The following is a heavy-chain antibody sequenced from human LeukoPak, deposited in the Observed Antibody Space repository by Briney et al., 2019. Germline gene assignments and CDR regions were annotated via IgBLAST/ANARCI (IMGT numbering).Heavy chain of an antibody. Sequence: PGGSLRLSCVVSGFTFSNYWMDWVCQAPGKGLEWVAFIRPDGRETNYAGSVKGWFTISRDNAKNSLYLQMNNLRVEDTAVYYCATRGDLSWFGALRHWSQGTVVTVSS. D-gene: IGHD3-16*02. CDR3: ATRGDLSWFGALRH. V-gene: IGHV3-7*01. J-gene: IGHJ4*02. CDR2: IRPDGRET. CDR1: GFTFSNYW.